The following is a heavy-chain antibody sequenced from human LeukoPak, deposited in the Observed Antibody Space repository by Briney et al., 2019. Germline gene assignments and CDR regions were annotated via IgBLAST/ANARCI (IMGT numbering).Heavy chain of an antibody. V-gene: IGHV4-4*02. CDR1: GGSISSSNW. CDR2: IYHSGST. Sequence: SETLSLTCAVSGGSISSSNWWSWVRQPPGKGLEWIGEIYHSGSTNYNPSLKSRVTISVDTSKNQFSLKLSSVTAADTAVYYCARHAVHYGSGSYRKYYYYYMDVWGKGTTVTISS. J-gene: IGHJ6*03. CDR3: ARHAVHYGSGSYRKYYYYYMDV. D-gene: IGHD3-10*01.